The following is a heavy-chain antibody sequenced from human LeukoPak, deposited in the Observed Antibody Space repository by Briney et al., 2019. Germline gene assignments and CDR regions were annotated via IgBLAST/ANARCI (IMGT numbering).Heavy chain of an antibody. V-gene: IGHV3-21*01. Sequence: GGSLRLSCAASGFTFSSYSMNWVRQAPGKGLEWVSSISSSSSYIYYADSVKGRFTISRDNAKNSLYLQMNSLRAEDTAVYYCARSFYDSSGYYYAVLRRSYYLDYWGQGTLVTVSS. CDR2: ISSSSSYI. CDR1: GFTFSSYS. D-gene: IGHD3-22*01. CDR3: ARSFYDSSGYYYAVLRRSYYLDY. J-gene: IGHJ4*02.